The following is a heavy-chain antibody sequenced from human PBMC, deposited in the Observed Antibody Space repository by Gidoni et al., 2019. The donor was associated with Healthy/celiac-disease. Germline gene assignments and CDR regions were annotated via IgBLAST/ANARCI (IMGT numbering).Heavy chain of an antibody. CDR3: AKEQSLMDAFDI. CDR2: ISYDGSNK. CDR1: GFTFSSYG. J-gene: IGHJ3*02. D-gene: IGHD6-19*01. Sequence: CPASGFTFSSYGMHWVRQAPGKGLEWVAVISYDGSNKYYADSVKGRFTISRDNSKNTLYLQMNSLRAEDTAVYYCAKEQSLMDAFDIWGQGTMVTVSS. V-gene: IGHV3-30*18.